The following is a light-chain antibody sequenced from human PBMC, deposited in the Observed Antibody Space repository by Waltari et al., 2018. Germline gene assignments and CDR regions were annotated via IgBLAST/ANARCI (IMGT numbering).Light chain of an antibody. Sequence: QSALTQPASVSGSPGQSITISCTGTSSDVGYYNYVSWYQQHPGKAPKLMISDVNKRPSGVSNRFSGSKSGNTASLPISGLQAEDEADYYCSSYTNYATVIFGGGTKLTVL. CDR2: DVN. J-gene: IGLJ2*01. CDR1: SSDVGYYNY. V-gene: IGLV2-14*01. CDR3: SSYTNYATVI.